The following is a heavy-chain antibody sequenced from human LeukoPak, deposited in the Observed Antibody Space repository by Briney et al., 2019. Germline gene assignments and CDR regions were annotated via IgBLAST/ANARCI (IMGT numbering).Heavy chain of an antibody. CDR2: IIPIFGTA. CDR3: ARSTDIVVVPAATRFLEGSLEHGYYYYMDV. CDR1: GGTFSSYA. J-gene: IGHJ6*03. Sequence: SVKVSCKASGGTFSSYAIGWVRQAPGQGLEWMGGIIPIFGTANYAQKFQGRVTITADESTSTAYMGLSSLRSEDTAVYYCARSTDIVVVPAATRFLEGSLEHGYYYYMDVWGKGTTVTVSS. V-gene: IGHV1-69*13. D-gene: IGHD2-2*01.